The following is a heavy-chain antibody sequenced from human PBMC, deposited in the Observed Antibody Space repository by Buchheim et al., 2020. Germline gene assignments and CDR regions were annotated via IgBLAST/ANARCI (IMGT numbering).Heavy chain of an antibody. J-gene: IGHJ5*02. CDR3: ARSNWFDP. CDR2: IYSDGSGP. V-gene: IGHV3-74*01. CDR1: GFSLSGFW. Sequence: EVQLVESGGGLVQPGGSLRLSCTASGFSLSGFWMHWVRQAPGKGLVWVSRIYSDGSGPNYADSVKGRFTISRDNAKNTLYLQMDSLRAEDTAIYYCARSNWFDPWGQGTL.